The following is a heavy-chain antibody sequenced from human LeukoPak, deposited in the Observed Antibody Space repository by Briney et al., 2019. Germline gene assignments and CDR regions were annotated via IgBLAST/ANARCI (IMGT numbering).Heavy chain of an antibody. V-gene: IGHV1-8*01. CDR2: MNPNSGNT. CDR3: ARRSPYGVRGPLGIWFDP. CDR1: GYTFTSYD. J-gene: IGHJ5*02. Sequence: GASVKVSCKASGYTFTSYDINWVRQATGQGLEWMGWMNPNSGNTGYAQKFQGRVTMTRNTSISTAYMELSSQRSEDTAVYYCARRSPYGVRGPLGIWFDPWGQGTLVTVSS. D-gene: IGHD3-10*01.